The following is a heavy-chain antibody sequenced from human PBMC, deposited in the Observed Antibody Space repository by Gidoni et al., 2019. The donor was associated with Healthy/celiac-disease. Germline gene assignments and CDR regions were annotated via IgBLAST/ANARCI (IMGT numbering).Heavy chain of an antibody. CDR3: AKTEYCSSTSCYSYYGMDV. CDR1: GFPLSGSG. Sequence: QVQLVGSGGGVVQPGGSLRLSCAAPGFPLSGSGMHWVRQAPGKGLEWVAFIRYDGSNKYYADSVKGRFTISRDNSKNTLYLQMNSLRAEDTAVYYCAKTEYCSSTSCYSYYGMDVWGQGTTVTVSS. V-gene: IGHV3-30*02. J-gene: IGHJ6*02. D-gene: IGHD2-2*02. CDR2: IRYDGSNK.